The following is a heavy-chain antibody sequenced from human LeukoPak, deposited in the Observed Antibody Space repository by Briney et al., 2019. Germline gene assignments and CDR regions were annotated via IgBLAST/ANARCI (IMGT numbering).Heavy chain of an antibody. Sequence: GGSLRLSCAASGFTFSSYAMNWVRQAPGKGLEWVSAISGSGGSTYYADSVKGRFTISRDNSKNTLYLQMNSLRAEDTAVYYCAKEPDGPGDPRDDYWGQGTLVTVSS. CDR1: GFTFSSYA. J-gene: IGHJ4*02. V-gene: IGHV3-23*01. D-gene: IGHD7-27*01. CDR3: AKEPDGPGDPRDDY. CDR2: ISGSGGST.